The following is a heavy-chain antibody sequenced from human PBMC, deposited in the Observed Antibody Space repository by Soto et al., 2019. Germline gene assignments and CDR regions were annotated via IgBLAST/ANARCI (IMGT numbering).Heavy chain of an antibody. D-gene: IGHD3-10*01. CDR3: SRGSTYYGFLT. CDR1: GDSMGSGDYY. J-gene: IGHJ5*02. V-gene: IGHV4-30-4*01. Sequence: QVQLQESGPGLVKPSQTLSLTCTVSGDSMGSGDYYWPWIRQPPGKGLEGIGYIYYIGTTFYNPSLESRVNISIATSKNHFSLRLTSVTAADTAVYYCSRGSTYYGFLTWGQGTLVTVSS. CDR2: IYYIGTT.